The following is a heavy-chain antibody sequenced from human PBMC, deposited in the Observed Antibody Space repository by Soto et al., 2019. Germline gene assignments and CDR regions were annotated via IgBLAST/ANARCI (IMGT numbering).Heavy chain of an antibody. CDR2: ISGSGGST. Sequence: PGGSLRLSCAASGFTFSSYSMSWVPQAPGKGLEWGSAISGSGGSTYYADSVKGRFTISRDNSKNTLYLQMNSLRAEDTAVYYCAKDRYPGYCTNGVCYITTYFDYWGQGTLVTVSS. D-gene: IGHD2-8*01. J-gene: IGHJ4*02. CDR3: AKDRYPGYCTNGVCYITTYFDY. V-gene: IGHV3-23*01. CDR1: GFTFSSYS.